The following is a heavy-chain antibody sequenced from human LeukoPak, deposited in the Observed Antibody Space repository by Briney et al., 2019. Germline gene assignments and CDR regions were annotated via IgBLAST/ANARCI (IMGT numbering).Heavy chain of an antibody. CDR2: INHSGST. Sequence: PSETLSLTCAVYGGSFSGYYWSWIRQPPGKGLEWIGEINHSGSTNYNPSLKSRVTISVDTSKNQFSLKLSSVTAADTAVYYCARAAGTTGTTRYFQHWGQGTLVTVSS. CDR1: GGSFSGYY. J-gene: IGHJ1*01. D-gene: IGHD1-1*01. V-gene: IGHV4-34*01. CDR3: ARAAGTTGTTRYFQH.